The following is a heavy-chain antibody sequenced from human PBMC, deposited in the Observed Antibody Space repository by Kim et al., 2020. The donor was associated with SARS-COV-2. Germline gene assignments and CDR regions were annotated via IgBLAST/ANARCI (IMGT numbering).Heavy chain of an antibody. V-gene: IGHV3-23*01. J-gene: IGHJ4*02. CDR1: GFTFSSHP. CDR3: TGALDY. Sequence: GGSLRLSCAASGFTFSSHPMSWVRQAPGRGLEWVSAVTNSGSNTFYVDSVKGRFAISRDNSKNTLYLQMNSLRAEDTAIYYCTGALDYWGRGTLVTVYS. CDR2: VTNSGSNT.